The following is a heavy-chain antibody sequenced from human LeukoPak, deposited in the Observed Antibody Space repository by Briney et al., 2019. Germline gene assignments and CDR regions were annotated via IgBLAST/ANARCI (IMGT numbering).Heavy chain of an antibody. CDR2: IYYSGGT. J-gene: IGHJ6*02. V-gene: IGHV4-59*08. CDR1: GGSFSGYY. CDR3: ARQSSSWFSNYYYYYGMDV. Sequence: SETLSLTCAVYGGSFSGYYWSWIRQPPGKGLEWIGYIYYSGGTNYNPSLKSRVTISVDTSKNQFSLKLSSVTAADTAVYYCARQSSSWFSNYYYYYGMDVWGQGTTVTVSS. D-gene: IGHD6-13*01.